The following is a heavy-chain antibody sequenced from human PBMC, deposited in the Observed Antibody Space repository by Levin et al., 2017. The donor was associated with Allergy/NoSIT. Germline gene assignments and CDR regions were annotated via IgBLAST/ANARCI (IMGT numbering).Heavy chain of an antibody. CDR1: GFSFNNYW. V-gene: IGHV3-74*01. CDR2: LNSDGSRT. J-gene: IGHJ6*02. D-gene: IGHD6-19*01. CDR3: AKDRGDIAVVGTASKHYYHGMDV. Sequence: PGGSLRLSCAASGFSFNNYWMHWVRQAPGKGLVWVSRLNSDGSRTAYADSVKGRFTISRDNANNMLFLHMSSLRAEDTAIYYCAKDRGDIAVVGTASKHYYHGMDVWGQGTTDTVSS.